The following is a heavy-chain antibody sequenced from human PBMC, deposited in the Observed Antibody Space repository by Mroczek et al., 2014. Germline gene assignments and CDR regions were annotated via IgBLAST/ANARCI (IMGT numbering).Heavy chain of an antibody. V-gene: IGHV3-30-3*01. CDR3: ARGLLIVVVIGTT. D-gene: IGHD3-22*01. Sequence: QVQLQQSGGGVVQPGRSLRLSRAASGFTFSSYAMHWVRQAPGKGLEWVAVISYDGSNKYYADSVKGRFTISRDNSKNTLYLQMNSLRAGDTAVYYCARGLLIVVVIGTTWGQGTLVHRLL. J-gene: IGHJ4*02. CDR1: GFTFSSYA. CDR2: ISYDGSNK.